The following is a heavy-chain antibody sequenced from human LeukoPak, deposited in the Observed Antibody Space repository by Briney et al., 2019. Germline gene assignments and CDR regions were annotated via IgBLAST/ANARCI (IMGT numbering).Heavy chain of an antibody. J-gene: IGHJ4*02. Sequence: ASVKVSCKTSGYTFTSCAISWVRQAPGQGLEWMGWINTYNGKTDYEQKLQGRVTMTTDTSTNTAYMELRSLISDDTAVYYCVRDWSGGRGNPHLDYWGQGTLVTVSS. CDR1: GYTFTSCA. CDR2: INTYNGKT. CDR3: VRDWSGGRGNPHLDY. D-gene: IGHD3-3*01. V-gene: IGHV1-18*01.